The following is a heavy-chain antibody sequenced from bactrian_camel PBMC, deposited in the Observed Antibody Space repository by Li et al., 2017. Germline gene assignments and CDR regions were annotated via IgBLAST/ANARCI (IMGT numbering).Heavy chain of an antibody. CDR2: IDSGSIT. J-gene: IGHJ4*01. V-gene: IGHV3S53*01. Sequence: HVQLVESGGGSVQTGGSLRLSCAASGYSVSDTSMGWFRQAPGKEREGVADIDSGSITCYADSVKGRFTISKDNAKNTLYLQMNSLKPEDTAMYYYAARGYWGSCPLLRGDLYSVWGQGTQVTVS. CDR1: GYSVSDTS. D-gene: IGHD5*01. CDR3: AARGYWGSCPLLRGDLYSV.